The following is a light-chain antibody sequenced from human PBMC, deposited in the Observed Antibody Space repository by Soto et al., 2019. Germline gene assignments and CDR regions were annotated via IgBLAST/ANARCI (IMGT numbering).Light chain of an antibody. V-gene: IGKV3-15*01. CDR1: QSVRNN. CDR3: QQYNNWRPIT. CDR2: YAS. Sequence: EILMTQSPATLSVSPGERATLSCRASQSVRNNLAWYQQKPGQAPRLLIYYASTRATGIPARFSGSGSGTEFTLTSSSLQSEDFALYYCQQYNNWRPITFGQGTRLEIK. J-gene: IGKJ5*01.